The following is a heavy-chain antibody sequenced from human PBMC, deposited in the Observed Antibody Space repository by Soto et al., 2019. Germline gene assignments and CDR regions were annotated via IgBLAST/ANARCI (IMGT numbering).Heavy chain of an antibody. CDR1: GGSISSGGYY. D-gene: IGHD4-17*01. CDR3: AGNYDYGDYHPWY. Sequence: SETLSLTCTVSGGSISSGGYYWSWIRQHPGKGLEWIGYIYYSGSTYYNPSLKSRVTISVDTSKNQFSLKLSSVTAADTAVYYCAGNYDYGDYHPWYWGQGTLVTVSS. CDR2: IYYSGST. V-gene: IGHV4-31*03. J-gene: IGHJ4*02.